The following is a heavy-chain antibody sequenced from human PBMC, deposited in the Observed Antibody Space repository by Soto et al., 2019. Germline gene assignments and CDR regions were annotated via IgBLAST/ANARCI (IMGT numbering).Heavy chain of an antibody. D-gene: IGHD3-9*01. CDR2: IDGSGAGA. CDR3: AKGDILTGSKEGWDY. CDR1: GFTFRSYA. Sequence: EVQLLESGGGLVQPGGSLRLSCAASGFTFRSYAMSWVRQAPGRGLECVSSIDGSGAGAYYADSVKGRFTISRDNSKNTLDLPMNSLRAEDTAVYYCAKGDILTGSKEGWDYWGQGTLVTVSS. V-gene: IGHV3-23*01. J-gene: IGHJ4*02.